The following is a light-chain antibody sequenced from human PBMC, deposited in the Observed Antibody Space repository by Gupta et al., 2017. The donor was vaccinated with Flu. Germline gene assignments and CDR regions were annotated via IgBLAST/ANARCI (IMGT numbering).Light chain of an antibody. CDR2: GNT. V-gene: IGLV1-40*01. Sequence: QSMLTQPPSVSGPPGQRLTISCTGTSSNFGAGYDVHWYQQLPGTAPKLLIYGNTNRASGVPDRFSGSKSGTSASLAITGLQAEDEADYYCQSYDISLSGSVFGGGTKLTVL. J-gene: IGLJ3*02. CDR3: QSYDISLSGSV. CDR1: SSNFGAGYD.